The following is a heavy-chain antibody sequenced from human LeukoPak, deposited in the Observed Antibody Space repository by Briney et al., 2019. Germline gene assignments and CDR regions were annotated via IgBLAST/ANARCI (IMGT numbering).Heavy chain of an antibody. CDR3: ATQGGYSSSWYAFHYGMDV. J-gene: IGHJ6*02. D-gene: IGHD6-13*01. V-gene: IGHV4-59*01. CDR1: GGSISSYY. CDR2: IYYSGST. Sequence: SETLSLTCTVSGGSISSYYWSWIRQPPGKGLEWIGYIYYSGSTNYNPSLKSRVTISVDTCKNQFSLTLSSVTAADTAVYYCATQGGYSSSWYAFHYGMDVWGQGTTVTVSS.